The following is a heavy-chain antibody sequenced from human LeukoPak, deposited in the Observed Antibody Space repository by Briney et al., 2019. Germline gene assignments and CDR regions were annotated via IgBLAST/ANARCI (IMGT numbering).Heavy chain of an antibody. CDR2: IKQDGSEK. Sequence: GGSLRLSCAASGFTFSSYWMSWVRQAPGKGLEWVANIKQDGSEKYYVDSVKGRFTISRDNAKNSLYLQMNSLRVEDTAVYYCARDEGRYFDWLLAAGGMDVWGKGTTVTVSS. CDR1: GFTFSSYW. J-gene: IGHJ6*04. CDR3: ARDEGRYFDWLLAAGGMDV. V-gene: IGHV3-7*03. D-gene: IGHD3-9*01.